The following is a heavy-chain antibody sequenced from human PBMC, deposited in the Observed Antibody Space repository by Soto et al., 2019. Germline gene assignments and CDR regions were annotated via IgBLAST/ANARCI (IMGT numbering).Heavy chain of an antibody. J-gene: IGHJ3*02. CDR3: ATHPYLPYVLYDGFDI. V-gene: IGHV3-23*01. CDR1: GISFTRFA. D-gene: IGHD3-16*01. Sequence: EVQLLESGGGFIQPGGSLRLSCEGSGISFTRFAMSWVRQAPGKGLQWVSAISVGGGATYYADSVKGRFTVSRDNSNTTLYLQMNSLTAEHTATYYCATHPYLPYVLYDGFDIWGHGTMITVSS. CDR2: ISVGGGAT.